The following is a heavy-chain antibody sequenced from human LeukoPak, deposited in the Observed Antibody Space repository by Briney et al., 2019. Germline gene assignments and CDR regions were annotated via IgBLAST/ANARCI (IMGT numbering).Heavy chain of an antibody. V-gene: IGHV3-21*04. J-gene: IGHJ4*02. CDR2: ISSSSSYI. D-gene: IGHD2-15*01. CDR1: GFTFSSYS. CDR3: ARGPGVLFFDS. Sequence: GGSLRLSCAASGFTFSSYSMNWVRQAPGKGLEWVSSISSSSSYIYYADSVKGRFVISRDIFKNMVFLQMNSLRAEDTAVYYCARGPGVLFFDSWGQGSLVTVSS.